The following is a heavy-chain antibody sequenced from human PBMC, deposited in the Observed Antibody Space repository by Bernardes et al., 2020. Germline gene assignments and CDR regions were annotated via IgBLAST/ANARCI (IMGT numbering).Heavy chain of an antibody. Sequence: GGSLRRSCAASGFSFRNYDMHWVRQATGQGLAWVSGIGTGGYTYYGGSVRGRITISRDNAKKSLYLQLDHLRAEDTAVYYCARGLPFVGMDVWGQGTTVNV. V-gene: IGHV3-13*01. CDR1: GFSFRNYD. CDR2: IGTGGYT. CDR3: ARGLPFVGMDV. J-gene: IGHJ6*02.